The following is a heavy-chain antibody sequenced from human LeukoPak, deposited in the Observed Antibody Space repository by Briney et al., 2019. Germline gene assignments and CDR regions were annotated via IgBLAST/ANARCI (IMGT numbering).Heavy chain of an antibody. CDR1: GYTFTSYY. D-gene: IGHD5-24*01. J-gene: IGHJ4*02. CDR2: INPSDNNK. Sequence: ASVKVSCKASGYTFTSYYMHWVRQARGQGLEWMGIINPSDNNKSYAQRFQGRVTMTRDTSTSTVYMELSSLRSEDTAVYYCARGWLQSGFDYWGQGTLVTVSS. V-gene: IGHV1-46*01. CDR3: ARGWLQSGFDY.